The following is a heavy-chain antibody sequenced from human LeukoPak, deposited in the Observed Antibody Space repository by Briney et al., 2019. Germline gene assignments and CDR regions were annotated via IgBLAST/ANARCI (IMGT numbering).Heavy chain of an antibody. D-gene: IGHD3-10*01. CDR1: RGSLSRGVYY. J-gene: IGHJ5*02. V-gene: IGHV4-30-4*01. Sequence: PLQTLSLTRTVSRGSLSRGVYYARWTRHPPGEGLEWVGYIYYSGSNYYNPSHKSRVTISVHTSKNHFSLKPSSVTAADRAVYYCARLWFGELFSWFDPLGEGALVTVSS. CDR2: IYYSGSN. CDR3: ARLWFGELFSWFDP.